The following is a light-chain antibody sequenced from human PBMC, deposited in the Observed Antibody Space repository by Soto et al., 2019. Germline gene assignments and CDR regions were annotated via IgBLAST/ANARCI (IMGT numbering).Light chain of an antibody. CDR1: QSIGKH. J-gene: IGKJ5*01. Sequence: DIQMTQSPSSLSASVGDRGTITCRASQSIGKHLNWYQQKPGKAPKFLIYAASSLQSGVPSRFSGSGSGTEFTLTISSLQPEDFATYYCQQASSFPPTFGQGTRLEIK. CDR2: AAS. V-gene: IGKV1-39*01. CDR3: QQASSFPPT.